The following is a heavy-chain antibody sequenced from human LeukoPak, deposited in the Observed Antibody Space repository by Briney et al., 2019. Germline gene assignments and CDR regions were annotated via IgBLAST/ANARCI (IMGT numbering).Heavy chain of an antibody. CDR2: ISGSGGST. Sequence: GGSLRLSCAASGFAFSSYAMSWVRQAPGKGLEYVSVISGSGGSTHYRDSVKGRFTISRDNSKNTLYLQMNSLRVEDTAVYYCAKNGTTTITFDYWGQGTLVTVSS. CDR3: AKNGTTTITFDY. V-gene: IGHV3-23*01. D-gene: IGHD1-1*01. J-gene: IGHJ4*02. CDR1: GFAFSSYA.